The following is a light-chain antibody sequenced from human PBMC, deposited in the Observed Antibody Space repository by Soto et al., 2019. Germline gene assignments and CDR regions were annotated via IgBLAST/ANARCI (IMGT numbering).Light chain of an antibody. CDR1: SSDVGGYNY. V-gene: IGLV2-14*01. J-gene: IGLJ1*01. Sequence: QSALTQPSSVSGSPGQAITISCTGTSSDVGGYNYVSWYQQHPGKAPKLMIYDVSDRPSGVSNRFSGSKSGNTASLTISWLQAKDEADYYCSSYTSSSTYVFGTGTKVTVL. CDR2: DVS. CDR3: SSYTSSSTYV.